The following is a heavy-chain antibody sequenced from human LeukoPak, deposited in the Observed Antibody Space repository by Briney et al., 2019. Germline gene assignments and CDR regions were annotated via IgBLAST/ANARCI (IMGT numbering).Heavy chain of an antibody. D-gene: IGHD3-9*01. CDR3: ARSTSPVLRYSDWLAPFDY. CDR1: GFTFSSYW. CDR2: IKQDGSEK. J-gene: IGHJ4*02. Sequence: GGSLRLSCAASGFTFSSYWMSWVRQAPGKGLEWVANIKQDGSEKYYVDSVKGRFTISRDNAKNSLYLQMNSLRAEDTAVYYCARSTSPVLRYSDWLAPFDYWGQGTLVTVSS. V-gene: IGHV3-7*03.